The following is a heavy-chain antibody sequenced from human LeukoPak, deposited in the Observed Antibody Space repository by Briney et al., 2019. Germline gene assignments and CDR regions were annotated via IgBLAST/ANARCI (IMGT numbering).Heavy chain of an antibody. CDR2: IYYSRST. D-gene: IGHD3-3*01. CDR3: ARAYYDFWSGYYTGGGYYYYMDV. J-gene: IGHJ6*03. Sequence: PSETLSLTCTVSGGSISSSSYYWGWIRQPPGKGLEWIGSIYYSRSTYYNPSLKSRVTISVDTSKNQFSLRLSSVTAADTAVYYCARAYYDFWSGYYTGGGYYYYMDVWGKGTTVTVSS. V-gene: IGHV4-39*01. CDR1: GGSISSSSYY.